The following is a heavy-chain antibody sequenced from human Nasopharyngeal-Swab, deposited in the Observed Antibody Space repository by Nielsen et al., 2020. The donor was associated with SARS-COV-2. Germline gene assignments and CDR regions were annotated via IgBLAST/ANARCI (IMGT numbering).Heavy chain of an antibody. CDR2: ISGSGGAT. CDR1: GFTLSNYA. Sequence: GGSLRLSCAASGFTLSNYAMSWVRQAPGRGLEWVSVISGSGGATHSADSAKGRFAISRDNSKNPLYLQMNSLRAEDTAVCYCAKHTAGWFGGDAFDIWGQGTVITVSS. CDR3: AKHTAGWFGGDAFDI. D-gene: IGHD3-10*01. V-gene: IGHV3-23*01. J-gene: IGHJ3*02.